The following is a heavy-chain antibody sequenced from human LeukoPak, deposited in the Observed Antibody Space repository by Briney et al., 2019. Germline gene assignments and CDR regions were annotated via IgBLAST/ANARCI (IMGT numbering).Heavy chain of an antibody. J-gene: IGHJ5*02. CDR2: INHSGST. CDR1: GFTFSNYD. CDR3: ARVGPIAVAGGRKYNWFDP. V-gene: IGHV4-34*01. Sequence: LRLSCAASGFTFSNYDMNWVRQPPGKGLEWIGEINHSGSTNYNPSLKSRVTISVDTSKNQFSLELSSVTAADTAVYYCARVGPIAVAGGRKYNWFDPWGQGTLVTVSS. D-gene: IGHD6-19*01.